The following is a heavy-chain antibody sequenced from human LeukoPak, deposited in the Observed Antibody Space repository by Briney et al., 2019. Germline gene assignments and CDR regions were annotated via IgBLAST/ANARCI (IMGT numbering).Heavy chain of an antibody. J-gene: IGHJ4*02. CDR3: ARRASTERGHSYGLDY. CDR1: GFTFSNYK. V-gene: IGHV3-21*03. Sequence: GGSLRLSCVVSGFTFSNYKMNWVRQAPGKGLEWVSSISRSSSYIYYADSLTGRFTIPRDNAKNSLYLQMSSLRAEDTAVYYCARRASTERGHSYGLDYWGQGTRVTVSS. D-gene: IGHD5-18*01. CDR2: ISRSSSYI.